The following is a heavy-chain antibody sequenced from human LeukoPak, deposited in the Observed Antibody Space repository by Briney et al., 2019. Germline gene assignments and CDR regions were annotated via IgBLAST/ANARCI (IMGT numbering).Heavy chain of an antibody. J-gene: IGHJ6*02. CDR3: ARDKGGMDV. CDR1: GFTFSDYY. Sequence: GGSLRLSCAASGFTFSDYYMSWIRQAPGKGLECVSHINTSGGTIYYADSVKGRFTISRDNAKNSVNLQMNSLRAEDTAVYYCARDKGGMDVWGQGTTVTVSS. V-gene: IGHV3-11*01. CDR2: INTSGGTI.